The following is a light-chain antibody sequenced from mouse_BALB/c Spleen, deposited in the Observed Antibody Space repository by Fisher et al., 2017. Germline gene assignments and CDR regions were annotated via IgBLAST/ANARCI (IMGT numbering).Light chain of an antibody. J-gene: IGKJ2*01. CDR2: STS. Sequence: IVITQTPATMSASPGEKVTMTCSASSSVSYMHWYQQKSGTSPKLLIYSTSNLASGVPSRFSGSGSGTFYSLTISSVEAEDDATYYCQQWSGYPFTFGGGTKLEIK. CDR3: QQWSGYPFT. V-gene: IGKV4-80*01. CDR1: SSVSY.